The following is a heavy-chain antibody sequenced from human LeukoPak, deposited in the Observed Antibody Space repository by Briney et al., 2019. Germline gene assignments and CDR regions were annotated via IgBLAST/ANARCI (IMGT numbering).Heavy chain of an antibody. J-gene: IGHJ5*02. CDR2: ISGSGGST. D-gene: IGHD3-10*01. Sequence: PGGSLRLSCAASGFTFSSYAMSWVRQAPGKGLDWVSAISGSGGSTYYADSVKGRFTISRDNSKNTLYLQMNSLRAEDTAVYYCAKDQLLWFGINWFDPWGQGTLVTVSS. V-gene: IGHV3-23*01. CDR1: GFTFSSYA. CDR3: AKDQLLWFGINWFDP.